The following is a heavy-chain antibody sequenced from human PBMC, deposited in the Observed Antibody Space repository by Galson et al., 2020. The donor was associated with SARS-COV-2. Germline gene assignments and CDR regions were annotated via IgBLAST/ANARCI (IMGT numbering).Heavy chain of an antibody. CDR1: GFTFSYYS. CDR3: AKDRGSTAYYYYYGMDV. J-gene: IGHJ6*01. D-gene: IGHD2-2*01. Sequence: TGGSLRLSCAASGFTFSYYSMHWVRQAPGKGLEWVAVISYDGSNQYYADSVKGRFTISRDNSKNTLYLQMNSLRAEDTAVYYCAKDRGSTAYYYYYGMDVWGQGTTVTVS. V-gene: IGHV3-30*18. CDR2: ISYDGSNQ.